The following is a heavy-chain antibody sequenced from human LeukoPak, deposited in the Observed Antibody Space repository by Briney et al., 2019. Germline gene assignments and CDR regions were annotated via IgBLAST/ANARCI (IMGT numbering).Heavy chain of an antibody. D-gene: IGHD3-3*01. Sequence: SETLSLTCTVSGGSISSYYWSWIRQPPGKGLEWIGYIYYSGSTNYNPSLKSRVTISVDTSKNQFSLKLSSVTAADTVVYYCARLANYDFWSGYANDAFDIWGQGTMVTVSS. CDR2: IYYSGST. J-gene: IGHJ3*02. CDR3: ARLANYDFWSGYANDAFDI. CDR1: GGSISSYY. V-gene: IGHV4-59*01.